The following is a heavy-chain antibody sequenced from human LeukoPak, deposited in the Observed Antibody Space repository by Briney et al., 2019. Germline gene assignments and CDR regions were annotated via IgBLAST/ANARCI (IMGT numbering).Heavy chain of an antibody. V-gene: IGHV1-2*04. CDR1: GYTFTGYY. CDR2: INPNSGGT. J-gene: IGHJ5*02. Sequence: ASVKVSCKATGYTFTGYYMHWVRQAPGQGLEWMGWINPNSGGTNYAQKFQGWVTMTRDTSISTAYVELSRLTSDDTAVYYCARWGSYDFWSGYYGWFDPWGQGTLVTVSS. D-gene: IGHD3-3*01. CDR3: ARWGSYDFWSGYYGWFDP.